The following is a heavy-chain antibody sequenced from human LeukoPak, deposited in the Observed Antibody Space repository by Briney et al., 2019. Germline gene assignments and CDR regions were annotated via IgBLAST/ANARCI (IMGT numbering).Heavy chain of an antibody. J-gene: IGHJ3*02. D-gene: IGHD3-22*01. V-gene: IGHV1-46*01. Sequence: ASVKVSCKASGYTFTSYYMHWVRQAPGQGLEWMGIINPSGGSTSYAQKFQGRVTMTRDTSTSTVYMELSSLRSEDTAVYYCAREKGYYDSSGFPDAFDIWGQGTMVTVSS. CDR2: INPSGGST. CDR1: GYTFTSYY. CDR3: AREKGYYDSSGFPDAFDI.